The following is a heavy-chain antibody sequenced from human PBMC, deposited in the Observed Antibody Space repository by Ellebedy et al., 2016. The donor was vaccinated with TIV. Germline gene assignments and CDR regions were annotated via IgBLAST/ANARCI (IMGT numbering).Heavy chain of an antibody. CDR3: ARDLGSLAVAGTFDY. J-gene: IGHJ4*02. CDR1: GFTFTSSA. V-gene: IGHV1-58*01. CDR2: IVVGSGNT. Sequence: SVKVSCXASGFTFTSSAVQWVRQARGQRLEWIGWIVVGSGNTNYAQKFQERVTITRDMSTSTAYMELSSLRSEDTAVYYCARDLGSLAVAGTFDYWGQGTLVTVSS. D-gene: IGHD6-19*01.